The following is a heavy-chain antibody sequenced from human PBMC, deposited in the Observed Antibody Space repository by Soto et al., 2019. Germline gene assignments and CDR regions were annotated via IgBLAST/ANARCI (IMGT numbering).Heavy chain of an antibody. D-gene: IGHD3-10*01. CDR1: GGSFSRGSYS. Sequence: QVQLQESGPGLVKPSQTLSPTCTVSGGSFSRGSYSWSWIRQLPGRGLEWMGYIYDSGSTFSRPSLRSRVNMLMDRSKNQFSLELNSVTAAGTGVYYCTSGPIGRVSDIWGQGTVVTVSS. CDR2: IYDSGST. V-gene: IGHV4-31*03. J-gene: IGHJ3*02. CDR3: TSGPIGRVSDI.